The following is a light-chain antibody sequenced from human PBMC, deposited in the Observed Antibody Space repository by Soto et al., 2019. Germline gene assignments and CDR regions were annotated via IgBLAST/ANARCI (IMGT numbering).Light chain of an antibody. CDR2: DND. CDR3: ETWDSGLSAVV. J-gene: IGLJ2*01. CDR1: ITSIGHNS. Sequence: QSVLTQPPSVSAASGQKVTISCSGSITSIGHNSVSWYQQLPGAAPKLLIYDNDKRPSGISARFSGSKSGTSASLGVTGLQTGDEADYYCETWDSGLSAVVFGGGTKVTVL. V-gene: IGLV1-51*01.